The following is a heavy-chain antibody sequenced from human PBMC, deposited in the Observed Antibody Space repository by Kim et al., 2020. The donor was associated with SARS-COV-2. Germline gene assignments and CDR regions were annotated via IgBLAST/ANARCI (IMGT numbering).Heavy chain of an antibody. D-gene: IGHD4-17*01. CDR3: ARHNYGDYTIRSIPGLDYYYYYGMDV. J-gene: IGHJ6*02. CDR2: IYYSGST. CDR1: GGSISSSSYY. V-gene: IGHV4-39*01. Sequence: SETPSLTCTVSGGSISSSSYYWGWIRQPPGKGLEWIGSIYYSGSTYYNPSLKSRVTISVDTSKNQFSLKLSSVTAADTAVYYCARHNYGDYTIRSIPGLDYYYYYGMDVWGQGTTVTVSS.